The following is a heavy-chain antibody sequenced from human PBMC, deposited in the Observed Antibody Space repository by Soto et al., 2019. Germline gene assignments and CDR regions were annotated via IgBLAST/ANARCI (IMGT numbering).Heavy chain of an antibody. CDR2: IIPMSDIT. D-gene: IGHD3-22*01. Sequence: QVQLVQSGAEVKKPGSSVKVSCEASGGSFSSYTINWVRQAPGRGLEWMGRIIPMSDITNYAQKFQGRVTIPADKSTNTAHMELSSLRSEDTAVYYCARGPYYYDRSSYYSYWGQGTLVTVSS. V-gene: IGHV1-69*02. J-gene: IGHJ4*02. CDR1: GGSFSSYT. CDR3: ARGPYYYDRSSYYSY.